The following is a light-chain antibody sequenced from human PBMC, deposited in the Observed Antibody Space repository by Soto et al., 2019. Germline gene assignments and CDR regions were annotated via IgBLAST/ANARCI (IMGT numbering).Light chain of an antibody. CDR3: QHYGDSPPYT. Sequence: EIVLTQSPGTLSLSPGQRATLSCRASQTLRGNFLAWYQQKHGQAPGLLIYAASSRAAGIPDKFSGSGSGTDFTLTISRLEPEDFAVYYCQHYGDSPPYTFGQGTKLEIK. J-gene: IGKJ2*01. CDR1: QTLRGNF. CDR2: AAS. V-gene: IGKV3-20*01.